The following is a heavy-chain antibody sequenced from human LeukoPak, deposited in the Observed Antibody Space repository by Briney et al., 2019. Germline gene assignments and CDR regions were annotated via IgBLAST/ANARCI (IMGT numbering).Heavy chain of an antibody. V-gene: IGHV4-39*01. Sequence: PSETLSLTCTVSGGSISSSSYYWGWIRQPPGKGLEWIGSIYYSGSTYYNPSLKSRVTISVDTSKNQSSLKLSSVTAADTAVYYCARHHRKGAAGGDYWGQGTLVTVSS. J-gene: IGHJ4*02. CDR2: IYYSGST. D-gene: IGHD6-13*01. CDR3: ARHHRKGAAGGDY. CDR1: GGSISSSSYY.